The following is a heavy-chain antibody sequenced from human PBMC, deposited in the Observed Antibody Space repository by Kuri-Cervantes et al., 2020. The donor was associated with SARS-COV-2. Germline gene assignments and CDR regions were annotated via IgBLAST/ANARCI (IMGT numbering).Heavy chain of an antibody. J-gene: IGHJ1*01. V-gene: IGHV3-23*01. CDR1: GFTFSSYD. CDR3: AKSSTITIFGVVIIPEYFQH. D-gene: IGHD3-3*01. CDR2: ISGSGGST. Sequence: GGSLRLSCAACGFTFSSYDMHWVRQAPGKGLEWVSAISGSGGSTYYADSVKGRFTISRDNSRNTLYLRMNSLRAEDTAVYYCAKSSTITIFGVVIIPEYFQHWGQGTLVTVSS.